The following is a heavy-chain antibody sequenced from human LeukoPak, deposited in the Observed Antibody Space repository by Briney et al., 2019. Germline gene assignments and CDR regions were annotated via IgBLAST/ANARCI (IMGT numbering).Heavy chain of an antibody. J-gene: IGHJ4*02. D-gene: IGHD1-26*01. CDR2: ISSSSSYI. CDR1: GFTFSSYS. CDR3: ARSSGNYLIFDF. V-gene: IGHV3-21*01. Sequence: GGSLRLSCAASGFTFSSYSMNWVRQAPGKGLEWVSSISSSSSYIYYADSVKGRFTISRDNAKNSLYLQMNSLRAEDTAVYYCARSSGNYLIFDFWGQGTLITVSS.